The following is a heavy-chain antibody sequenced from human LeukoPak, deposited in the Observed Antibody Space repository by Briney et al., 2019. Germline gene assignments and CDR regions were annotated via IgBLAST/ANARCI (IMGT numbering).Heavy chain of an antibody. D-gene: IGHD5-24*01. CDR2: ISSSSSYI. CDR1: GFTFSSYS. CDR3: AKDLGPGSMATSPGFDY. J-gene: IGHJ4*02. V-gene: IGHV3-21*04. Sequence: GGSLRLSCAASGFTFSSYSMNWVRQAPGKGLEWVSSISSSSSYIYYADSVKGRFTISRDNAKNSLYLQMNSLRAEDTALYYCAKDLGPGSMATSPGFDYXGQ.